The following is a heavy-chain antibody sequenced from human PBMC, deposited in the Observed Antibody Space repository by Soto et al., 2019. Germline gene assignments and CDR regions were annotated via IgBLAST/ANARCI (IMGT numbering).Heavy chain of an antibody. Sequence: SETLSLTYGVSGGTVASSHWWSWVRQSPGGGLEWIGNVYHTGDTNFNPSLQSRVTISVDKSNNQFSLRLNSLTAADTAVYFCAREIVTAGGNNYFDPWGPGSLVT. J-gene: IGHJ5*02. CDR1: GGTVASSHW. CDR3: AREIVTAGGNNYFDP. CDR2: VYHTGDT. D-gene: IGHD2-21*02. V-gene: IGHV4-4*02.